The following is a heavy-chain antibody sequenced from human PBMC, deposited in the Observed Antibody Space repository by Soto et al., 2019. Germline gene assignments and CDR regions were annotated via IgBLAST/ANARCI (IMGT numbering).Heavy chain of an antibody. CDR3: AKGRGGSGSLTPRVAF. D-gene: IGHD3-10*01. V-gene: IGHV3-23*01. CDR1: GFTFNNYA. CDR2: ISGGGDTT. Sequence: EVQLLESGGGLVQPGGSLRLSCAASGFTFNNYAMTWVRQAPGKGLEWVSAISGGGDTTSYADSVKCRFTVSRDGSKNTLYLQMSSLRAEDTALYYCAKGRGGSGSLTPRVAFWGQGTLVTVSS. J-gene: IGHJ4*02.